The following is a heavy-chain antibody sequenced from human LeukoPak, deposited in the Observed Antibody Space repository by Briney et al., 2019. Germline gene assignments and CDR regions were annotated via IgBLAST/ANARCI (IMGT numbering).Heavy chain of an antibody. Sequence: SETLSLTCAVYGGSFSSYYWSWIRQPPGKGLEWIGEINHSGSTNYNPSLKSRVTISVDTSKNQFSLKLSSVTAADTAVYYCARVITMVRGVIGTNWFDPWGQGTLVTVSS. J-gene: IGHJ5*02. CDR3: ARVITMVRGVIGTNWFDP. CDR1: GGSFSSYY. CDR2: INHSGST. V-gene: IGHV4-34*01. D-gene: IGHD3-10*01.